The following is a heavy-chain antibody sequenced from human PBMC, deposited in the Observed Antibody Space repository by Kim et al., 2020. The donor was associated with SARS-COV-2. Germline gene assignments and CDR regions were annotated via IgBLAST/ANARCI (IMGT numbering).Heavy chain of an antibody. CDR3: ARDLWQGGVFDY. V-gene: IGHV3-21*01. CDR2: ISSSSSYI. D-gene: IGHD3-16*01. J-gene: IGHJ4*02. CDR1: GFTFSSYS. Sequence: GGSLRLSCAASGFTFSSYSMNWVRQAPGKGLEWVSSISSSSSYIYYADSVKGRFTISRDNAKNSLYLQMNSLRAEDTAVYYCARDLWQGGVFDYWGQGTLVTVSS.